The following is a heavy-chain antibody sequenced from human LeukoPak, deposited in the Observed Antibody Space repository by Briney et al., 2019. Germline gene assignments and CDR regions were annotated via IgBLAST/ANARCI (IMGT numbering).Heavy chain of an antibody. CDR1: GGSISSYY. D-gene: IGHD2-21*01. J-gene: IGHJ3*01. Sequence: SETLSLTCTVSGGSISSYYWSWIRQPPGKGLEWIGDIYHTGSTTYSPSLKSRVTISVDTSKKQFSLSLTSVTAADTAVYYCARVGYPTQRRVLSAVSIPTAGAFDVWGQGTLVTVSS. CDR3: ARVGYPTQRRVLSAVSIPTAGAFDV. V-gene: IGHV4-59*12. CDR2: IYHTGST.